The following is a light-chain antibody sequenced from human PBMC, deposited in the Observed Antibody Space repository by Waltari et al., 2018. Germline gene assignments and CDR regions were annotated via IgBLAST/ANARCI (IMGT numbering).Light chain of an antibody. CDR2: YDD. V-gene: IGLV1-36*01. CDR1: SPHPGNHA. Sequence: QFVLTQPPSVSEAPRQRVTITCSGSSPHPGNHAVNWYQQAPGKAPKLLIYYDDLLPSGVSDRFSGSKSGTSASLAISGLQSEDEAEYYCAAWDDSLNGVIFGGGTKVTVL. CDR3: AAWDDSLNGVI. J-gene: IGLJ2*01.